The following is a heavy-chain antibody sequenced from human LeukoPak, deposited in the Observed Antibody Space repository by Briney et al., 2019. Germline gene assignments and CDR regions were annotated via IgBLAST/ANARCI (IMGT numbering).Heavy chain of an antibody. J-gene: IGHJ4*02. D-gene: IGHD3-10*01. Sequence: GGSLRLSCAASGFTLSDHYMDWVRQAPGKGLEWVGRSRNKANSYTTEYAASVKGRFTIPRDDSKNSLYLQMDSLKTEDTAVYYCASLHGSGSYLGFGGQGTLVTVSS. CDR3: ASLHGSGSYLGF. CDR2: SRNKANSYTT. V-gene: IGHV3-72*01. CDR1: GFTLSDHY.